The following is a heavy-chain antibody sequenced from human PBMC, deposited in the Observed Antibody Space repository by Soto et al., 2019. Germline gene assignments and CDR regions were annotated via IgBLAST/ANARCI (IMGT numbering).Heavy chain of an antibody. Sequence: PSETLSLTCTVSGGSISSYYWSWIQQPPGKGLEWIGYIYYSGSTNYNPSLKSRVTISVDTSKNQFSLKLSSVTAADTAVYYCASMGIAARPSLDYWGQGTLVTVSS. CDR1: GGSISSYY. CDR2: IYYSGST. CDR3: ASMGIAARPSLDY. V-gene: IGHV4-59*01. D-gene: IGHD6-6*01. J-gene: IGHJ4*02.